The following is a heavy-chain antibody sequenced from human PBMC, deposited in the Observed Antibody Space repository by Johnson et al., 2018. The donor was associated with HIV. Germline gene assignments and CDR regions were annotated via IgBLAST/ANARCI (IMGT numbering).Heavy chain of an antibody. CDR2: ISYDGTNK. D-gene: IGHD1-7*01. Sequence: QVQLVESGGGVVQPGRSLRLSCAASGFTFSNYAIHWVRQPPGKGLEWVAVISYDGTNKYYSDSVKGRFTISRDNSKDTLYLQMNTLRAEDTAVYYCARALTGTTQGAFDSWGQGTMVTVSS. CDR1: GFTFSNYA. CDR3: ARALTGTTQGAFDS. J-gene: IGHJ3*02. V-gene: IGHV3-30-3*01.